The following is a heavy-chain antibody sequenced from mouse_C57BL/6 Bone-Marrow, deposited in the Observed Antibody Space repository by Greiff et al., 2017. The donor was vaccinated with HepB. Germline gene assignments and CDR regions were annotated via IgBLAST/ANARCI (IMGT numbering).Heavy chain of an antibody. CDR1: GYTFTSYW. J-gene: IGHJ2*01. V-gene: IGHV1-74*01. D-gene: IGHD1-1*01. CDR3: VPYRYGSGFAY. CDR2: IHPSDSDT. Sequence: VKLQESGAELVKPGASVKVSCKASGYTFTSYWMHWVKQRPGQGLEWIGRIHPSDSDTNYNQKFKGKATLSVDKSSSTAYMQLSSLTSEDSAVYYCVPYRYGSGFAYWGQGTTLTVSS.